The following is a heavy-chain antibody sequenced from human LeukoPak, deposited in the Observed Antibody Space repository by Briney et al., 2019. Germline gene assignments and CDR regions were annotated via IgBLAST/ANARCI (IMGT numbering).Heavy chain of an antibody. D-gene: IGHD3-22*01. J-gene: IGHJ3*02. Sequence: PETLSLTCTVSGGSISSSSSYWGWTRQPPGKGLEWFGNIYYSGSTYYNPSLETRVTISVDTSKNHSSLRLSSVTAADTAVYFCARLTVVSLGDAFDIWGHGTMVTVSS. V-gene: IGHV4-39*02. CDR1: GGSISSSSSY. CDR2: IYYSGST. CDR3: ARLTVVSLGDAFDI.